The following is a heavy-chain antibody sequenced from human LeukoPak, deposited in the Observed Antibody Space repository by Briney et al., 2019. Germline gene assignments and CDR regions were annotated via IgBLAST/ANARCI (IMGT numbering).Heavy chain of an antibody. CDR1: GFSFSGHW. CDR3: ARGPYNNRSGLYF. J-gene: IGHJ4*02. CDR2: ISPTGSTT. V-gene: IGHV3-74*01. D-gene: IGHD3-10*01. Sequence: GGSLRLSCIASGFSFSGHWMHWARQLPGKGLVWVSRISPTGSTTSYADSVKGRFTVSRDNAKNTLYLQVNNLRAEDTAVYYCARGPYNNRSGLYFLGQGTLLTVSS.